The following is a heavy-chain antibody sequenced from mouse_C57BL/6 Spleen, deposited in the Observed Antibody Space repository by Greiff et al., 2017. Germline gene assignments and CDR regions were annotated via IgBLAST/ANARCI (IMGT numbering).Heavy chain of an antibody. CDR3: ARCLTGRYFDV. V-gene: IGHV1-69*01. J-gene: IGHJ1*03. CDR2: IDPSDSYT. CDR1: GYTFTSYW. D-gene: IGHD4-1*01. Sequence: QVQLQQPGAELVMPGASVKLSCKASGYTFTSYWMHWVKQRPGQGLEWIGEIDPSDSYTNYNQKFKGKSTLTVDKSSSTAYMQLSSLTSEDSAVYDCARCLTGRYFDVWGTGTTVTVSS.